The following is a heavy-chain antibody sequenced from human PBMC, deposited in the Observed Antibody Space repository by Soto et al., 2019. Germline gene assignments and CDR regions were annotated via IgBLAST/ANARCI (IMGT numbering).Heavy chain of an antibody. CDR3: AGNLGSYRSGLDY. D-gene: IGHD3-16*02. J-gene: IGHJ4*02. V-gene: IGHV3-23*01. Sequence: EVQLLESGGGLVQPGGSLRLSCAASGFTFSSYAMSWVRQAPGKGLEWVSAISGSGGSTYYADSVKGRFTISRDNSKNTLYLQMNSLRAEDTAVYYCAGNLGSYRSGLDYWGQGTLVTVSS. CDR2: ISGSGGST. CDR1: GFTFSSYA.